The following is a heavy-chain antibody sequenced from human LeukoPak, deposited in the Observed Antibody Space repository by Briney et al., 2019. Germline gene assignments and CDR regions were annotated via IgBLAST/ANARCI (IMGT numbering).Heavy chain of an antibody. CDR3: ATLGIAVAGYYYSGMDV. V-gene: IGHV1-24*01. J-gene: IGHJ6*02. CDR1: GYTLTELS. Sequence: ASVKVSCKVSGYTLTELSMHWVRQAPGKGLEWMGGFDPEDGETSYAQKFQGRVTMTEDTSTDTAYMELSSLRSEDTAVYYCATLGIAVAGYYYSGMDVWGQGTTVTVSS. D-gene: IGHD6-19*01. CDR2: FDPEDGET.